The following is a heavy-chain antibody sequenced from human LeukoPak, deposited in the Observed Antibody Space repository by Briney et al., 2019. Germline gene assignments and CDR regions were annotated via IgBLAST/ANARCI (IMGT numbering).Heavy chain of an antibody. CDR2: ISSSSSTI. D-gene: IGHD6-19*01. Sequence: PGGSLRLSCAASGFTFSSYSMNWVRQAPGKGLEWVSYISSSSSTIYYADSVKGRFTIPRDNAKNSLYLQMNSLRAEDTAVYYRARGEAVAHFDYWGQGTLVTVSS. J-gene: IGHJ4*02. CDR1: GFTFSSYS. CDR3: ARGEAVAHFDY. V-gene: IGHV3-48*01.